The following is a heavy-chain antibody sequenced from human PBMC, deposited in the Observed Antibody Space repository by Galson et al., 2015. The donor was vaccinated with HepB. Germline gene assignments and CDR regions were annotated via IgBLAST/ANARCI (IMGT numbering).Heavy chain of an antibody. CDR1: GFTFSSYS. V-gene: IGHV3-21*01. D-gene: IGHD3-3*01. CDR3: ARGPRDFGVVFRNYFDS. CDR2: ISSSSGYK. J-gene: IGHJ4*02. Sequence: SLRLSCAASGFTFSSYSMNWVRQAPGKGLEWVSSISSSSGYKYYADSVRGRFTISRDNAKNLLYLQVDSLRAEDTAVYYCARGPRDFGVVFRNYFDSWGRGTLVTVSS.